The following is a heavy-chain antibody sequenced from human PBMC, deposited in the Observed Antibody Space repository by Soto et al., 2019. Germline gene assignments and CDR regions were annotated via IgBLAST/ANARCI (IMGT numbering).Heavy chain of an antibody. CDR1: GFTFSSYA. J-gene: IGHJ4*02. CDR3: AKVFYYYDSSGYYYFDY. V-gene: IGHV3-23*01. Sequence: GSLRLSCASSGFTFSSYAVSWVRQAPGKGPEWISSISGSGSTIYYADSVKGRFTISRDNSKNTLYLQMSSLRAEDTAVYYCAKVFYYYDSSGYYYFDYWGQGTLVTVSS. D-gene: IGHD3-22*01. CDR2: ISGSGSTI.